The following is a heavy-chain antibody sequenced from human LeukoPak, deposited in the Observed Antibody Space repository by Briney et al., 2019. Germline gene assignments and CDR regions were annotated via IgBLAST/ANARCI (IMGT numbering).Heavy chain of an antibody. CDR2: INHSGST. J-gene: IGHJ4*02. Sequence: PSETLSLTCAVYGGSFSGYYWSWIRQPPGKGLEWIGEINHSGSTNYNPSLKSRVTISVDTSKNQFSLKLSSVTAADTAVYYCARGLQKLVLDYWGQGTLVTVSS. CDR1: GGSFSGYY. CDR3: ARGLQKLVLDY. V-gene: IGHV4-34*01. D-gene: IGHD6-13*01.